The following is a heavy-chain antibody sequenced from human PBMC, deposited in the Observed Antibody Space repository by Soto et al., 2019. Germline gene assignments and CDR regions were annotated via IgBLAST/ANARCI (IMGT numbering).Heavy chain of an antibody. Sequence: QVVLLQSGAEVKEPGSSVRVSCKVSGSTFNNFAFSWVRQAPGHGPEWMGGIVVMFNTAGYSQRFRDRVTITADTSTNTLYMELGSLTFEDTAVYYCARAIKRWEVHYYFDYWGQGTQVTVSS. D-gene: IGHD1-26*01. CDR2: IVVMFNTA. CDR1: GSTFNNFA. CDR3: ARAIKRWEVHYYFDY. J-gene: IGHJ4*02. V-gene: IGHV1-69*06.